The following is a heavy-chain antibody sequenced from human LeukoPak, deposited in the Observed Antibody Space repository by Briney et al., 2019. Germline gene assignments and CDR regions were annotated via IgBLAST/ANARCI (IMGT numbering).Heavy chain of an antibody. Sequence: SSETLSLTCTVSGVSISIYYWSWIRQPAGKGLEWIGRIYTSGSTNYNPSLKSRVTMSVDTSKNQFSLKLSSVTAADTAVYYCARFSSIAAAFDYWGQGTLVTVSS. CDR3: ARFSSIAAAFDY. J-gene: IGHJ4*02. CDR2: IYTSGST. CDR1: GVSISIYY. D-gene: IGHD6-13*01. V-gene: IGHV4-4*07.